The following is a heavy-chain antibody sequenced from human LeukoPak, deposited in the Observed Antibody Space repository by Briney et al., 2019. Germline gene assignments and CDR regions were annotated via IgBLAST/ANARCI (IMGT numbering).Heavy chain of an antibody. J-gene: IGHJ5*02. CDR2: ISDSGDNT. D-gene: IGHD2-2*01. V-gene: IGHV3-23*01. CDR1: GFTFNSYA. Sequence: GGSLRLSCAASGFTFNSYAMSWVRQAPGRGLEWVAAISDSGDNTYYASSVKGRFTISRDNSKHTLSLQMNRLRVEDTAVYYCSKARECGSTNCRWFDPWGQGTLVIVSS. CDR3: SKARECGSTNCRWFDP.